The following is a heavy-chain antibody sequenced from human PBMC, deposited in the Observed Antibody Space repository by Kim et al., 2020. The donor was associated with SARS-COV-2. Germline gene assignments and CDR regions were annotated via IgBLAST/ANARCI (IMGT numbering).Heavy chain of an antibody. CDR1: GFTFSSYG. J-gene: IGHJ4*02. Sequence: GGSLRLSCAASGFTFSSYGMHWVRQAPGKGLEWVAVIWYDGSNKYYADSVKGRFTISRDNSKNTLYLQMNSLRAEDTAVYYCAKGFYDGAPLDYWGQGTLVTVSS. V-gene: IGHV3-33*06. CDR3: AKGFYDGAPLDY. D-gene: IGHD3-16*01. CDR2: IWYDGSNK.